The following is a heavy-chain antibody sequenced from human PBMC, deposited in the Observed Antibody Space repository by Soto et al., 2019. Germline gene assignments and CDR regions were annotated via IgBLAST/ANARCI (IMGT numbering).Heavy chain of an antibody. CDR3: AQDEGVGGTLGLFDY. D-gene: IGHD1-26*01. V-gene: IGHV3-30*18. Sequence: QVQLVESGGGAVQPGESLRLSCVASGFDFTYYAMHWVRQAPGKGLESVAVMSSDGSKIHHTDSVKGRFTISRDNSKNTLYLHLNRLRKADTAVYFCAQDEGVGGTLGLFDYWGQGTLVSVSS. CDR2: MSSDGSKI. CDR1: GFDFTYYA. J-gene: IGHJ4*02.